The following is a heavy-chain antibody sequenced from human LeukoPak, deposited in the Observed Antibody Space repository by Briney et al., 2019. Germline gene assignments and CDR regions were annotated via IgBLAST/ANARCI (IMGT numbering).Heavy chain of an antibody. J-gene: IGHJ4*02. CDR3: AKEGYNSRWISFDH. D-gene: IGHD6-19*01. Sequence: GGSLRLSCAASGFAFDVFSMHWVRQAPGKGLEWVSLINRDGVTRYYADSVKGRFTISRDNGRNSLYLQLNSLTIEDTALYYCAKEGYNSRWISFDHWGRGALVTVSS. CDR2: INRDGVTR. CDR1: GFAFDVFS. V-gene: IGHV3-43*01.